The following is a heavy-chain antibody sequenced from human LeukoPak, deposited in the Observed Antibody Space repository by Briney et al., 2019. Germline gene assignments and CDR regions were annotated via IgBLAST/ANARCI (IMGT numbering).Heavy chain of an antibody. J-gene: IGHJ4*02. V-gene: IGHV3-30*03. D-gene: IGHD3-22*01. CDR2: ISYDGSNK. CDR3: ARYSSGYSTYFDY. CDR1: GFTFSSYG. Sequence: GGSLRLSCAASGFTFSSYGMHWVRQAPGKGLEWVAVISYDGSNKYYADSVKGRFTISRDNSKNTLYLQMNSLRAEDTAVYYCARYSSGYSTYFDYWGQGTLVTVSS.